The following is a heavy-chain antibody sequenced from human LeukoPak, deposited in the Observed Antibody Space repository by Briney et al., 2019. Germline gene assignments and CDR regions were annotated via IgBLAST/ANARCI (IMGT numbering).Heavy chain of an antibody. Sequence: SETLSLTCTVSGGSISSYYWSWIRQPPGKGLEWIGYIYYSGSTNYNPSLKSRVTISVDTSKNQFSLKLSSVTAADTAVYYCARRILGSRGAFDIWGQGTMVTVSS. D-gene: IGHD3-16*01. CDR1: GGSISSYY. CDR2: IYYSGST. J-gene: IGHJ3*02. CDR3: ARRILGSRGAFDI. V-gene: IGHV4-59*01.